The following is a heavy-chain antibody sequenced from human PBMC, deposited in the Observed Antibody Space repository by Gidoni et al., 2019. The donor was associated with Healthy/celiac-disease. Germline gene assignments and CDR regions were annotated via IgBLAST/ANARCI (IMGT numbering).Heavy chain of an antibody. D-gene: IGHD2-15*01. J-gene: IGHJ4*02. Sequence: EVQLVESGGGVVQPGGSLRLSCAASGFTFSSYWMSWVRQAPGKGLEWVANIKQDGSEKYYVDSVKGRFTISRDNAKNSLYLQMNSLRAEDTAVYYCARDLGYDPIYYFDYWGQGTLVTVSS. CDR2: IKQDGSEK. CDR3: ARDLGYDPIYYFDY. CDR1: GFTFSSYW. V-gene: IGHV3-7*03.